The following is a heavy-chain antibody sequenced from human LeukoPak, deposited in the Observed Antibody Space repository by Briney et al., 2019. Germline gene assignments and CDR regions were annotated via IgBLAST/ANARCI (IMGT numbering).Heavy chain of an antibody. CDR3: AKNWNYDYYYYYYMDV. V-gene: IGHV3-23*01. CDR2: ISGSGGST. CDR1: GFTVSSDY. Sequence: GGSLRLSCVASGFTVSSDYMSWVRQAPGKGLEWVSAISGSGGSTYYADSVKGRFTISRDNSKNTLYLQMNSLRAEDTAVYYCAKNWNYDYYYYYYMDVWGKGTTVTVSS. D-gene: IGHD1-7*01. J-gene: IGHJ6*03.